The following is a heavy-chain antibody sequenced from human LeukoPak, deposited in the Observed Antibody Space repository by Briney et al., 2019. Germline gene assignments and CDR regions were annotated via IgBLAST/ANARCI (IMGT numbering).Heavy chain of an antibody. J-gene: IGHJ3*01. D-gene: IGHD5-12*01. CDR3: ARRLTVARRDSFDF. CDR1: GYTFTSYG. CDR2: ISSYSGDT. Sequence: ASVKVSCTASGYTFTSYGISWVRQAPGQGLEWMGWISSYSGDTNYAQKLQGRVTMSTDTSTGTAYMELRGLKFGDTGVDYWARRLTVARRDSFDFWGQGTMVNVS. V-gene: IGHV1-18*01.